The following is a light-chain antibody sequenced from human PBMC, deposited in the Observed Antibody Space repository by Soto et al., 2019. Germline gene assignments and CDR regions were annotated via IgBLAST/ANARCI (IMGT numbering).Light chain of an antibody. CDR2: KVS. J-gene: IGKJ1*01. CDR1: ESLVHDDVNTY. V-gene: IGKV2-30*02. Sequence: ITHPPHSLPFTLVQPSSISFISSESLVHDDVNTYLNWFQQRPGQSPRRLIYKVSNRGSGVSDRFSGSGSGSNFTLKISRVEAEDLVVYYCMQGTHWPQTFGQGTKVDI. CDR3: MQGTHWPQT.